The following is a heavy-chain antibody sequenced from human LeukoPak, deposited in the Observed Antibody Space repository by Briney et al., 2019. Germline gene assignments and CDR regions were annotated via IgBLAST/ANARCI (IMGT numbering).Heavy chain of an antibody. CDR1: GGSFSGYY. CDR2: INHSGST. D-gene: IGHD3-22*01. V-gene: IGHV4-34*01. J-gene: IGHJ4*02. CDR3: ARGTYYYDSSGYYYVFPNYFDY. Sequence: SETLSLTCAVYGGSFSGYYWSWLRRPPGKGLEWLGEINHSGSTNYNPSLKSRVTISVDTSKDQFSLKLSSVTAADTAVYYCARGTYYYDSSGYYYVFPNYFDYWGQGTLVTVSS.